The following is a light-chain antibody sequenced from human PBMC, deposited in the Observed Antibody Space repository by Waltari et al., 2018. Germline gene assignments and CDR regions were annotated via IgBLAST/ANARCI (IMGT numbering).Light chain of an antibody. J-gene: IGLJ2*01. CDR3: QAWDSSSYQVV. CDR1: GVGHKA. CDR2: DDD. V-gene: IGLV3-21*02. Sequence: SYILTQPPSVSVAPGQTARVSCGGDGVGHKAVHWYRQKPGQAPVLVIHDDDDRPSGIPERISASNSGNTATLTISRVEAGDEADYYCQAWDSSSYQVVFGGGTKLTVL.